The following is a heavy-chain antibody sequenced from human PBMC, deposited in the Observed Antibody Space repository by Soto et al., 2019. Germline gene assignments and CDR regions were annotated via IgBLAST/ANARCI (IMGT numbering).Heavy chain of an antibody. CDR2: INHSGST. V-gene: IGHV4-34*01. Sequence: SETLSLTCAVYGGSFSGYYWSWIRQPPGKGLEWIGEINHSGSTNYNPSLKSRVTISVDTSKNQFSLKLSSVTAADTAVYYCARGRRKGLWFGELRQELRYYYGMDVWGQGTTVTVSS. J-gene: IGHJ6*02. D-gene: IGHD3-10*01. CDR1: GGSFSGYY. CDR3: ARGRRKGLWFGELRQELRYYYGMDV.